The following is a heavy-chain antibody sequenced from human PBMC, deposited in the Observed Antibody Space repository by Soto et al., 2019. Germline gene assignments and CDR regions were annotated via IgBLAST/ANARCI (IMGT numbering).Heavy chain of an antibody. CDR2: ISYDGSNK. V-gene: IGHV3-30*18. J-gene: IGHJ4*02. D-gene: IGHD2-15*01. Sequence: GGSLRLSCAASGFTFSSYGMHWVRQAPGKGLEWVAVISYDGSNKYYADSVKGRFTISRDNSKNTLYLQMNSLRAEDTAVYYCAKDSEPIVVVVAAQWGYFDYWGQGTLVTVSS. CDR3: AKDSEPIVVVVAAQWGYFDY. CDR1: GFTFSSYG.